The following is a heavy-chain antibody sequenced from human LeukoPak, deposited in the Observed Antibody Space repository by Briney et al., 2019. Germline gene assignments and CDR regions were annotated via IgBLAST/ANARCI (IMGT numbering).Heavy chain of an antibody. CDR1: GFTFSSYA. J-gene: IGHJ4*02. D-gene: IGHD3-16*01. V-gene: IGHV3-64D*06. CDR2: ISSNGVNT. Sequence: PGGSLRLSCAASGFTFSSYAMSWVRQAPGKGLEYVSGISSNGVNTYYPDSVKGRFTISRDNSKNTLYLQMSSLRPEDTAVYSCVKGDVYTSSGLDYWGQGTLVSVSS. CDR3: VKGDVYTSSGLDY.